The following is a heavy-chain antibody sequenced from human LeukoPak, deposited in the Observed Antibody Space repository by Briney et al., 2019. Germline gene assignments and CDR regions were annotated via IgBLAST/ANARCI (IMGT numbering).Heavy chain of an antibody. CDR3: ATERNGVFDY. Sequence: GGSLRLSCAASGFTFSGYAMSWVRQAPGKGLEWASAITGSGGSTYYADSVKGRFTISRDNSKNTLYVQMNSLRAEDTAVYYCATERNGVFDYWGRGTLVPVSS. J-gene: IGHJ4*02. D-gene: IGHD1-1*01. CDR1: GFTFSGYA. V-gene: IGHV3-23*01. CDR2: ITGSGGST.